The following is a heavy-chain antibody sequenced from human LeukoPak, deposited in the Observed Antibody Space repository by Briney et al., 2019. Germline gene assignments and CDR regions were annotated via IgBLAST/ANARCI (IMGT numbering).Heavy chain of an antibody. CDR2: IYASGNT. CDR1: GGSFSSDSYY. CDR3: ARDQGYGDYVYDS. Sequence: PSETLSLTCSVSGGSFSSDSYYWSWIRQPAGKGLEWIGRIYASGNTNYNPYLTSRITISIDTSKHQFSLKLTSVTAEDTAVYYCARDQGYGDYVYDSWGQGILVTVSS. J-gene: IGHJ5*02. D-gene: IGHD4-17*01. V-gene: IGHV4-61*02.